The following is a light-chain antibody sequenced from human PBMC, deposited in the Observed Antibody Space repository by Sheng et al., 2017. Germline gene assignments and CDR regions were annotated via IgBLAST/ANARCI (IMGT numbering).Light chain of an antibody. CDR3: QQYNNWPPRT. V-gene: IGKV3-11*01. J-gene: IGKJ1*01. CDR2: DAS. Sequence: EIVLTQSPATLSLSPGERATLSCRASQSVSSYLAWYQQKPGQAPRLLIYDASNRATGIPARFSGSGSGTDFTLTISSLQSEDIAVYYCQQYNNWPPRTFGQGSKVEVK. CDR1: QSVSSY.